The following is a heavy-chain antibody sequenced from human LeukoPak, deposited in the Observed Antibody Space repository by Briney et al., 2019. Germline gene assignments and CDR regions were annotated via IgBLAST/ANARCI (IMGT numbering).Heavy chain of an antibody. V-gene: IGHV1-69*13. CDR2: IIPNFGTA. CDR3: ARAPYSSGGSTNYYYSYYMDV. CDR1: GGTFISYA. D-gene: IGHD6-19*01. Sequence: VASVKVSCKASGGTFISYAVNWVRQAPGQGLEWMGGIIPNFGTADYAQKFQGRVTISADESTNTAYMELRSLRSEDTAVYYCARAPYSSGGSTNYYYSYYMDVWGTGTTVTVSS. J-gene: IGHJ6*03.